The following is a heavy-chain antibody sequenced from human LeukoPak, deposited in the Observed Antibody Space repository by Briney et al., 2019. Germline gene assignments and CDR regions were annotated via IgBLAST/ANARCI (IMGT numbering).Heavy chain of an antibody. J-gene: IGHJ6*03. Sequence: SETLSLTCAVYGGSFSGYYWSWIRQPPGKGLEWIGEINHSGSTNYNPSLKSRVTISVDTSKNQFSLKLSSVTAADTAVYYCARETLGHCSGGSCSVYYYYYYMDVWGKGTTVTVSS. V-gene: IGHV4-34*01. CDR3: ARETLGHCSGGSCSVYYYYYYMDV. CDR2: INHSGST. CDR1: GGSFSGYY. D-gene: IGHD2-15*01.